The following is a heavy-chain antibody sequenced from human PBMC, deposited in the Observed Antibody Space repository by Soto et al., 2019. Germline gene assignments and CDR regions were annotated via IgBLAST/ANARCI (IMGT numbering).Heavy chain of an antibody. CDR2: IYYSGYT. J-gene: IGHJ5*02. CDR1: GGSISSGNYY. D-gene: IGHD3-10*01. CDR3: VRSPYGSGTYYNVFWFDP. V-gene: IGHV4-30-4*01. Sequence: PSETLSLTCTVSGGSISSGNYYWSWIRQPPGKDLEWIGYIYYSGYTHYNPSLKSRVTISVDTSKNQFSLKLSSVTAADTAVYYCVRSPYGSGTYYNVFWFDPWSQGTLVTVSS.